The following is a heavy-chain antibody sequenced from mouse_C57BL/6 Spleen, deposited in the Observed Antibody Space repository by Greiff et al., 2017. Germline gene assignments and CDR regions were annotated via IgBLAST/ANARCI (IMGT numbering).Heavy chain of an antibody. V-gene: IGHV8-8*01. CDR3: SRIALSKKDAIDY. J-gene: IGHJ4*01. D-gene: IGHD2-5*01. CDR1: GFSLSTFGMG. CDR2: TGWDDDK. Sequence: QVTLKVSGPGILQPSQTLSLTCSFSGFSLSTFGMGVGWIRQPSGKGLEWLAHTGWDDDKYYNPALKRRLTISKDTSKYPVFLNIANVHTAYTATYFCSRIALSKKDAIDYWGQGASVTVSS.